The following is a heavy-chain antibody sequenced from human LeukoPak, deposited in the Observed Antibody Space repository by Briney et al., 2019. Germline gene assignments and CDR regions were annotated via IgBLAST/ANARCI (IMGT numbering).Heavy chain of an antibody. D-gene: IGHD3/OR15-3a*01. Sequence: ASVKVSCKASGYTFTSYYMHWVRQASGQGLEWMGIINPSGGSTSYAQKFQGRVTMTRDMSTSTVYMELSSLRSEDTAVYYCARDTLDHYFDYWGQGTLVTVSS. CDR3: ARDTLDHYFDY. J-gene: IGHJ4*02. CDR2: INPSGGST. V-gene: IGHV1-46*01. CDR1: GYTFTSYY.